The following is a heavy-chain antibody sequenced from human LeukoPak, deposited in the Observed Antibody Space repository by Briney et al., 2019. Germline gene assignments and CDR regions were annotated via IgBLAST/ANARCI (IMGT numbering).Heavy chain of an antibody. D-gene: IGHD2-15*01. V-gene: IGHV4-38-2*02. CDR2: IYHSGST. J-gene: IGHJ6*03. Sequence: KASETLSLTCTVSGYSISSGYYWGWIRQPPGEGLEWIGSIYHSGSTYYNPSLKSRVTISVDTSKNQFSLKLSSVTAADTAVYYCARELGYCSGDSCSFYYYIDVWGKGTTVTISS. CDR3: ARELGYCSGDSCSFYYYIDV. CDR1: GYSISSGYY.